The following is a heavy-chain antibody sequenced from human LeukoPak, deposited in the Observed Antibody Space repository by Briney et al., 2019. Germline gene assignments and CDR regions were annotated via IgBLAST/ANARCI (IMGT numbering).Heavy chain of an antibody. CDR3: ARVGDLNFYDF. J-gene: IGHJ4*02. Sequence: GGSLRLSCAASGFTLSSFWMTWLRQAPGKGLEWVANIKEDGSEQYYVDSVKARFTISRDNSKNTLFLQMGSLRAEDMAVYYCARVGDLNFYDFWGQGTLVIVSS. V-gene: IGHV3-7*01. CDR2: IKEDGSEQ. CDR1: GFTLSSFW. D-gene: IGHD1-20*01.